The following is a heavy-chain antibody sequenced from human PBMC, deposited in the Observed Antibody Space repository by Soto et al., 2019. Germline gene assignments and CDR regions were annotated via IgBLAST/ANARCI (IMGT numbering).Heavy chain of an antibody. V-gene: IGHV5-51*01. D-gene: IGHD3-10*01. CDR2: IYPGDSDT. CDR1: GYSFTSYW. Sequence: GESLKISCKGSGYSFTSYWIGWVRQMPGKGLEWMGIIYPGDSDTRYSPSFQGQVTISADKSISTAYLQWSSLKASDTAMYYCARHDVDYYGSGSLHQDYWGQGTLVTVSS. CDR3: ARHDVDYYGSGSLHQDY. J-gene: IGHJ4*02.